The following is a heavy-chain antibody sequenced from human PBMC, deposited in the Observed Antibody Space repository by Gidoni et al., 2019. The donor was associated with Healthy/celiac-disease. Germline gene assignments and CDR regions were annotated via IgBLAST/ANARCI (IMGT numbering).Heavy chain of an antibody. D-gene: IGHD2-15*01. Sequence: QVQLVQSGAAVKKPGASVKVPCTASGYTFTSYGISWGRQAPGQGIEWMGWISGYNGKTNYAQKFQGRVTMTTDTPTSTAYMELRSLRADDTAVYYCAREGWRHYYYGMDVWGQGTTVTVSS. CDR1: GYTFTSYG. V-gene: IGHV1-18*01. J-gene: IGHJ6*02. CDR2: ISGYNGKT. CDR3: AREGWRHYYYGMDV.